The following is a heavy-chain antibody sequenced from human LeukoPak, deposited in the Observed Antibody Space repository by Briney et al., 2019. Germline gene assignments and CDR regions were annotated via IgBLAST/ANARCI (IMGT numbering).Heavy chain of an antibody. CDR2: IIPIFGTA. V-gene: IGHV1-69*05. CDR1: GGTFSSYA. D-gene: IGHD4/OR15-4a*01. J-gene: IGHJ4*02. Sequence: SVKVSCKASGGTFSSYAISWVRQAPGQGLEWMGGIIPIFGTANYAQKSQGRVTITTDESTSTAYMELSSLRSEDTAVYYCARATSYGGEPDYWGQGTLVTVSS. CDR3: ARATSYGGEPDY.